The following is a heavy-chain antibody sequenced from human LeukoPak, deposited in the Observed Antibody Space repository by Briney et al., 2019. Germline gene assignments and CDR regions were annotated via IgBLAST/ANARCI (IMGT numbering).Heavy chain of an antibody. D-gene: IGHD1-26*01. J-gene: IGHJ3*02. Sequence: GGSLRLSCAASGFTFSSYAMSWVRQAPGKGLEWVSAISGSGGSTYYADSVKGRFTTSRDNSKTTPYLQMNSLTAEDTAVYYCAKGAGRGSYYFRAFDIWGQGTMVTVSS. CDR1: GFTFSSYA. V-gene: IGHV3-23*01. CDR3: AKGAGRGSYYFRAFDI. CDR2: ISGSGGST.